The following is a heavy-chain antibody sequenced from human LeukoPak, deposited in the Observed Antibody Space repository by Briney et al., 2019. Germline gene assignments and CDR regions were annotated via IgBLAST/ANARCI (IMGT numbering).Heavy chain of an antibody. V-gene: IGHV3-73*01. Sequence: GGSLRLSCAASGFTFSGSAMHWVRQASGKGLEWVGRIRSKANSYATAYAASVKGRFTISRDDSKNTAYLQMNSLKTEDTAVYYCAKAYYGSGSYGNYYYNYMDVWGKGTTVTVSS. CDR2: IRSKANSYAT. J-gene: IGHJ6*03. CDR3: AKAYYGSGSYGNYYYNYMDV. D-gene: IGHD3-10*01. CDR1: GFTFSGSA.